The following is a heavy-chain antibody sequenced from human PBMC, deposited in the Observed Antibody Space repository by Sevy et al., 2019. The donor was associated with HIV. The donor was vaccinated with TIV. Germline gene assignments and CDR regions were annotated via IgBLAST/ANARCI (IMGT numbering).Heavy chain of an antibody. D-gene: IGHD1-26*01. J-gene: IGHJ4*02. Sequence: GSLRLSCAASGFIFSSYGMHWVRQAPGKGLEWVTIISYDGFSIFYADSVKGRFTISRDNSENILYLQMNSLRTDDTAVYYCVKGGVTWELLDYWGQGTLVTVSS. CDR2: ISYDGFSI. CDR1: GFIFSSYG. CDR3: VKGGVTWELLDY. V-gene: IGHV3-30*18.